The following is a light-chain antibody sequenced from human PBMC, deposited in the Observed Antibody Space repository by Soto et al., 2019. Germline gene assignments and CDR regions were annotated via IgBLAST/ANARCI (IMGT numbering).Light chain of an antibody. CDR1: SSDVGRYNL. CDR2: EGS. V-gene: IGLV2-23*01. CDR3: CSYAGSSTYV. Sequence: QSVLTQPASVSGSPGQSITISCTGTSSDVGRYNLVSWYQQHPGRAPKLMIYEGSKRPSGVSNRLSGSKSGNTASLTISGLQAEDEADYYCCSYAGSSTYVFGTGTKVTV. J-gene: IGLJ1*01.